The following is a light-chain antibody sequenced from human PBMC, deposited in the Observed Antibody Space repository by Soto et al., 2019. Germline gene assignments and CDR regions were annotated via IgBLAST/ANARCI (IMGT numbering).Light chain of an antibody. CDR2: SDN. J-gene: IGLJ3*02. V-gene: IGLV1-44*01. CDR1: NSNIGRST. Sequence: QSVLTQPPSASGTPGQRVTISCSGSNSNIGRSTVNWYQQFPGAAPNLLIHSDNQRPSGVPDRFSGSRSGTSASLAISGLQSEDEAEYYCAAWDESPNVPVFGGGTKLTVL. CDR3: AAWDESPNVPV.